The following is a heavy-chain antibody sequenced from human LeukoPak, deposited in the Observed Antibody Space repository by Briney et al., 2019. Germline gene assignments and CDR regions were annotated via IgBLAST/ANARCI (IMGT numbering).Heavy chain of an antibody. CDR3: ARGPLGIRYFEY. CDR1: GFTFSCYS. Sequence: GGPLRHSCAASGFTFSCYSMNWLRQAPGKGLEWVSSISSSCSYIYYADSVKGRFTISRDNAKHSLYLQMNSLRPEDTAVYYCARGPLGIRYFEYLGQGRLVTVSS. D-gene: IGHD2-15*01. CDR2: ISSSCSYI. V-gene: IGHV3-21*01. J-gene: IGHJ4*02.